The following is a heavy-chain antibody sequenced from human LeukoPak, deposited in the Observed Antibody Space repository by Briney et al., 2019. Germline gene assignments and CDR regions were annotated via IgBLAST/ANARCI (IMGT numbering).Heavy chain of an antibody. CDR3: AKDVQQWLVN. Sequence: PGGSLRLSCAASGFTFSSYGMHWVRQAPGKGLEWVAVISYDGSNKYYADSVKGRFTISRDNSKNTLYLQMNSLRAEDTAVYYCAKDVQQWLVNWGQGTLVTVSS. CDR2: ISYDGSNK. V-gene: IGHV3-30*18. D-gene: IGHD6-19*01. J-gene: IGHJ4*02. CDR1: GFTFSSYG.